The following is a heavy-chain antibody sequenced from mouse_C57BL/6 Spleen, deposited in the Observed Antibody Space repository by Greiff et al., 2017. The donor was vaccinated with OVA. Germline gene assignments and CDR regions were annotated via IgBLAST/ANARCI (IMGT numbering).Heavy chain of an antibody. CDR2: IYPGSGST. CDR1: GYTFTDYY. D-gene: IGHD2-5*01. CDR3: AGYSNYGDYYAMDY. V-gene: IGHV1-76*01. Sequence: QVQLQQSGAELVRPGASVKLSCKASGYTFTDYYINWVKQRPGQGLEWIARIYPGSGSTNYNEKFKSKATLTVDTSSNTAYMQLSSLTSEDSAVYYCAGYSNYGDYYAMDYWGQGTSVTVSS. J-gene: IGHJ4*01.